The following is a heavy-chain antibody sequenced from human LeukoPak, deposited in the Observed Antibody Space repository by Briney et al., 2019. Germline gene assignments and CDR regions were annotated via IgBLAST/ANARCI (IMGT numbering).Heavy chain of an antibody. D-gene: IGHD6-19*01. J-gene: IGHJ4*02. CDR3: AKRGSSAWFGFDY. Sequence: GGSLRLSCVASGFTFSSNAMNGVRKAPGKGLEWVSVISGSGNSAHYADSVRGRFTISRDNSKNTLYLQMNSLRAEDTAVYFCAKRGSSAWFGFDYWGQGALVTVSS. CDR2: ISGSGNSA. CDR1: GFTFSSNA. V-gene: IGHV3-23*01.